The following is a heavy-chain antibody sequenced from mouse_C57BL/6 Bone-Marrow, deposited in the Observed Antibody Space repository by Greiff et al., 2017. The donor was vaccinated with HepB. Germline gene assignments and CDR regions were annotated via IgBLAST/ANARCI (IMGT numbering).Heavy chain of an antibody. J-gene: IGHJ1*03. CDR3: ARDLGTTVVEWYFDV. Sequence: EVQVVESEGGLVQPGSSMKLSCTASGFTFSDYYMAWVRQVPEKGLEWVANINYDGSSTYYLDSLKSRFIISRDNAKNILYLQMSSLKSEDTATYYCARDLGTTVVEWYFDVWGTGTTVTVSS. D-gene: IGHD1-1*01. V-gene: IGHV5-16*01. CDR1: GFTFSDYY. CDR2: INYDGSST.